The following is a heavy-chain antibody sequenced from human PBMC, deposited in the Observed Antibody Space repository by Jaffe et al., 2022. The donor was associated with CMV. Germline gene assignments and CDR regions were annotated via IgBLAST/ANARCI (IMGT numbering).Heavy chain of an antibody. CDR2: INHSGST. V-gene: IGHV4-34*01. Sequence: QVQLQQWGAGLLKPSETLSLTCAVYGGSFSGYYWSWIRQPPGKGLEWIGEINHSGSTNYNPSLKSRVTISVDTSKNQFSLKLSSVTAADTAVYYCASVPGIAAAGGGDWGQGTLVTVSS. CDR1: GGSFSGYY. D-gene: IGHD6-13*01. CDR3: ASVPGIAAAGGGD. J-gene: IGHJ4*02.